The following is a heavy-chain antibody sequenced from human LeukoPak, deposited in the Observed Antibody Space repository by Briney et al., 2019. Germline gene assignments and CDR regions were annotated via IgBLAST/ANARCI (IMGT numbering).Heavy chain of an antibody. Sequence: PGGSLRLSCTASGFTFSSYGMHWVRQAPGKGLEWVAVIWYDGSNQQYADSVKGRFTISRDNSGNTVFLQMNSLRPEDTAVYYCATGDSYDPFEHRGLGTLVTVFS. CDR3: ATGDSYDPFEH. D-gene: IGHD3-16*01. CDR1: GFTFSSYG. J-gene: IGHJ4*02. CDR2: IWYDGSNQ. V-gene: IGHV3-33*01.